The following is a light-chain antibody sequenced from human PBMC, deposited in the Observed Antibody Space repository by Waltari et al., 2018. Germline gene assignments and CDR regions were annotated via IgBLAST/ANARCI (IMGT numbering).Light chain of an antibody. CDR2: GAS. CDR1: QSVDHF. V-gene: IGKV3-15*01. J-gene: IGKJ1*01. CDR3: QQYNEWPRT. Sequence: EVVLTQSPATLSVSPGERATLSCRASQSVDHFLAWYQQKDGQAPRLLVYGASTRATGIPTRFSGSGSGTEFTLSISSLQSEDFGIYYCQQYNEWPRTFGQGTRVEI.